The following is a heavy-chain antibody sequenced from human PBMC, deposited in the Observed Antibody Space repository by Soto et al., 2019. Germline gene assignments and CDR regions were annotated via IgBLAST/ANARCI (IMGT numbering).Heavy chain of an antibody. Sequence: QVQLVQSGTEARKPGSSVKVSCETSGGNFNNYGFNWVRQVPGQRLEWMGGIIPMFGIVKVGQIFQPRVDFTAAQSTGKAYMELTRLRPEDPAVYYCAGEVGGTGLQFWGQGTLVIVSS. CDR1: GGNFNNYG. D-gene: IGHD3-9*01. V-gene: IGHV1-69*12. J-gene: IGHJ4*02. CDR2: IIPMFGIV. CDR3: AGEVGGTGLQF.